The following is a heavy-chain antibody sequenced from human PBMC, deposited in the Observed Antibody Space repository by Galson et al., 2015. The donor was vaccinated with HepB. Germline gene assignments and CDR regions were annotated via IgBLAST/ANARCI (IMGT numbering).Heavy chain of an antibody. D-gene: IGHD4/OR15-4a*01. Sequence: SLRLSCAASGLMFGNYEMTWVRQAPGKGLEWVSSISRSSSYIFYADSMKGRFTISRDNAKNTLYLQMTSLRVEDTAVYYCARVISSGLWKGFDPWGQGTLVTVAS. V-gene: IGHV3-21*01. CDR2: ISRSSSYI. J-gene: IGHJ5*02. CDR1: GLMFGNYE. CDR3: ARVISSGLWKGFDP.